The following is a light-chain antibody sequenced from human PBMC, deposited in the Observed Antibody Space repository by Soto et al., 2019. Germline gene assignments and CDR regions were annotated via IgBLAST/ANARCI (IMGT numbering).Light chain of an antibody. CDR3: QQYNSYP. V-gene: IGKV1-5*01. CDR2: HAS. Sequence: IQMPESRSSLSACCXYTVLISCQPSESIITYLKWYXQXTGIPXXXLIXHASNLQSGVPSRFSGSASGTEFTLTIRSLHADDFATYYCQQYNSYPFGRGTKVDIK. J-gene: IGKJ1*01. CDR1: ESIITY.